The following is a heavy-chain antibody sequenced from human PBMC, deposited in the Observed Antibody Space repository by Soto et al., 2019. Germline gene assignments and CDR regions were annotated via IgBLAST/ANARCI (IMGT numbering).Heavy chain of an antibody. V-gene: IGHV3-49*04. CDR1: GFTFGDYA. CDR3: TRGHDYDCWSGYYDY. D-gene: IGHD3-3*01. Sequence: GGSLRLSCTASGFTFGDYAMSWVRQAPGKGLEWVGFIRSKAYGGTTEYAASVKGRFTISRDDSKSIAYLQMNSLKTEDTAVYYCTRGHDYDCWSGYYDYWGQGTLVTVSS. CDR2: IRSKAYGGTT. J-gene: IGHJ4*02.